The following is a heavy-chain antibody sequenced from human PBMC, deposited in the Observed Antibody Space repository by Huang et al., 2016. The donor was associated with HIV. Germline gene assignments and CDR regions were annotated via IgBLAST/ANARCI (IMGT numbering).Heavy chain of an antibody. CDR2: IYSSGNT. D-gene: IGHD6-19*01. Sequence: QVQLQESGPGLVKPSETLSLTCTVSGDSISEYYWSWIRQPAGKGLEWIGRIYSSGNTNYSPSLKSRVTRSVDTAKNQFSLKVGSVTAADTAVYFCARDAGGYNSGWYSDYFDYWGQGTLVTVSS. CDR1: GDSISEYY. J-gene: IGHJ4*02. CDR3: ARDAGGYNSGWYSDYFDY. V-gene: IGHV4-4*07.